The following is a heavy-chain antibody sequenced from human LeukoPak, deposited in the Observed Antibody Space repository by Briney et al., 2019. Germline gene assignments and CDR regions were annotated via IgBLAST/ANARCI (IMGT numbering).Heavy chain of an antibody. CDR2: FSGTSTN. Sequence: GGSLRLSCAASGFTFSSYAMSWVRQAPGKGLEWVSTFSGTSTNSYADAVKGRVTISRDNSKNTLYLQMNSLRAEDTAVYYCARNPYGDYPREDYFDYWGQGTLVTVSS. CDR1: GFTFSSYA. V-gene: IGHV3-23*01. D-gene: IGHD4-17*01. J-gene: IGHJ4*02. CDR3: ARNPYGDYPREDYFDY.